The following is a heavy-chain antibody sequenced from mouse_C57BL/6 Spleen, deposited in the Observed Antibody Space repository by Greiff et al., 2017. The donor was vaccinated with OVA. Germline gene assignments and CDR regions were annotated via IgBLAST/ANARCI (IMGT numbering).Heavy chain of an antibody. Sequence: EVQLVESGGGLVKPGGSLKLSCAASGFTFSSYAMSWVRQTPEKRLEWVATISDGGSYTYYPDNVKGRFTISRDNAKNNLYLQMSHLKSEDTAMYYCASTYDRPYWGQGTLVTVSA. V-gene: IGHV5-4*01. CDR1: GFTFSSYA. J-gene: IGHJ3*01. CDR3: ASTYDRPY. D-gene: IGHD2-3*01. CDR2: ISDGGSYT.